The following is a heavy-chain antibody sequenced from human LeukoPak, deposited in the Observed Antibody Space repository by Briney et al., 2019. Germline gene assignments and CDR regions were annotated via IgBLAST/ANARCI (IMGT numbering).Heavy chain of an antibody. CDR3: ARAYYYDSSGPKPPDY. D-gene: IGHD3-22*01. Sequence: PGGSLRLSCAASGFTFSSYSMNWVRQAPGKGLEWVSYISSSSSTIYYADSVKGRFTISRDNAKNSLYLQMNSLRAEDTAVYYCARAYYYDSSGPKPPDYWGQGTLVTVS. CDR1: GFTFSSYS. CDR2: ISSSSSTI. V-gene: IGHV3-48*01. J-gene: IGHJ4*02.